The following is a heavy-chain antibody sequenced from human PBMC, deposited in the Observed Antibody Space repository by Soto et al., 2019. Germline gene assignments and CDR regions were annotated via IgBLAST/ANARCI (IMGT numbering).Heavy chain of an antibody. CDR3: TTVTGVVVTEYYFDY. CDR2: IKSKTDGGTT. CDR1: GFTFSNAW. J-gene: IGHJ4*02. Sequence: GGSLRRSCAASGFTFSNAWMNWVRQAPGKGLEWVGRIKSKTDGGTTDYAAPVKGRFTISRDDSKNTLYLQMNSLKTEDTAVYYCTTVTGVVVTEYYFDYWGQGTLVTVSS. D-gene: IGHD3-22*01. V-gene: IGHV3-15*07.